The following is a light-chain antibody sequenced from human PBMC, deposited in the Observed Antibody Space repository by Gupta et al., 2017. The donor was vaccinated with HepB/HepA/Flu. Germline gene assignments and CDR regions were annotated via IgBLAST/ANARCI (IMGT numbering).Light chain of an antibody. Sequence: SYVLTQPPSVSVAPGKTARITCRGNNIGGKSVNWYQQKPGQAPVLLVYDDSDRHSGTPERFSGSNSGTTATLTISRVEAGDDADYYCQVWDSSSDHYVFGTGTKVTVL. V-gene: IGLV3-21*03. CDR1: NIGGKS. CDR3: QVWDSSSDHYV. CDR2: DDS. J-gene: IGLJ1*01.